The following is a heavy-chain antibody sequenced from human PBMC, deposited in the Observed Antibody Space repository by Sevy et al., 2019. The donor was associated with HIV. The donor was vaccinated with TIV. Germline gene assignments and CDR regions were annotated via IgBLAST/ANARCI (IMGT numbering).Heavy chain of an antibody. CDR2: IDQSGNA. Sequence: SETLSLTCAVSGYSISRGYHWGWIWQPPGKGLEWIGSIDQSGNAYYNPSLRGRVTISVDTSKNQFSLNLRSVTAADTALYFCARHGIFGVTYSFDYWGQGALVTVSS. CDR1: GYSISRGYH. CDR3: ARHGIFGVTYSFDY. V-gene: IGHV4-38-2*01. J-gene: IGHJ4*02. D-gene: IGHD3-3*01.